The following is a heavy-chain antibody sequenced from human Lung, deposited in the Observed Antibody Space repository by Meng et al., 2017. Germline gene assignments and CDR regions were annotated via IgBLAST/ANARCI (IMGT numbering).Heavy chain of an antibody. V-gene: IGHV4-4*02. Sequence: QVHLQETGPGLVEPSGSLSLTCAVFGGSISSRNWWSWVRQSPGKGLEWIGEIYHSGRTNYNPSLESRVTISLDKSQNHFSLKVKSVTAADTAVYYCVRGGQDQAYYDFWSGPFDPWGQGTLVTVSS. CDR3: VRGGQDQAYYDFWSGPFDP. CDR2: IYHSGRT. J-gene: IGHJ5*02. D-gene: IGHD3-3*01. CDR1: GGSISSRNW.